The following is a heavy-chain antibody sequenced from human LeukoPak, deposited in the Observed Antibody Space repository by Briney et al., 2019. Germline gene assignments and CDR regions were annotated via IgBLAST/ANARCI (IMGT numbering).Heavy chain of an antibody. Sequence: GGSLRLSCAASGFTFSSYAMSWVRQAPGKGLEWVSAISGSGGSTYYADSVKGRFTISRDNSKNTLYLQMNSLRAEDTAVYYCAKDLRFDDTLPTDYWGQGTLVTVSS. V-gene: IGHV3-23*01. D-gene: IGHD2/OR15-2a*01. CDR2: ISGSGGST. CDR1: GFTFSSYA. CDR3: AKDLRFDDTLPTDY. J-gene: IGHJ4*02.